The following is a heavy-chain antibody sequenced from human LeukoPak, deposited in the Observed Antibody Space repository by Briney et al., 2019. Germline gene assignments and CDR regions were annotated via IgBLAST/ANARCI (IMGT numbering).Heavy chain of an antibody. CDR3: ASAYTYVRLGDH. Sequence: PGGSLRLSCAVSGLSFSNYWMHWVRQAPGKGLVWVARTNLHGTAVDYADPVKGRFTISRDNSKNMLFLRMNSLRVEDTAVYYCASAYTYVRLGDHWGQGTLVTVSP. V-gene: IGHV3-74*01. D-gene: IGHD3-10*02. CDR2: TNLHGTAV. CDR1: GLSFSNYW. J-gene: IGHJ4*02.